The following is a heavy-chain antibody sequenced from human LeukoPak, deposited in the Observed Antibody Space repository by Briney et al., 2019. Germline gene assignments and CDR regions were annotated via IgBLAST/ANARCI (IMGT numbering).Heavy chain of an antibody. CDR1: GFTFSSYV. V-gene: IGHV3-23*01. CDR3: AKARENSSSYYYYYMDV. D-gene: IGHD6-6*01. Sequence: GGSLRLSCAASGFTFSSYVMSWGRQAPGKGLEWVSALSGGGGSTYYADSVKGRFTISRDNSKNTLSLRMNSLRAEDTAVYYCAKARENSSSYYYYYMDVWGKGTTVTVSS. J-gene: IGHJ6*03. CDR2: LSGGGGST.